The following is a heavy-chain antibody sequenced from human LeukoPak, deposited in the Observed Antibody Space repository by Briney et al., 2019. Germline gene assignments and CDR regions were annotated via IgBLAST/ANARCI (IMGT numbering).Heavy chain of an antibody. V-gene: IGHV1-18*01. CDR2: ISAYNGNT. CDR3: ARDGDYGTGSYYRGCIDS. D-gene: IGHD3-10*01. J-gene: IGHJ4*02. Sequence: GASVKVSCKASSYILTNYGISWVRQAPGQGLEWMGWISAYNGNTNYAQNLQGRVTMTTDTSISTAYLDLSSLRSDDTAVYYCARDGDYGTGSYYRGCIDSWGQGTPVTVSP. CDR1: SYILTNYG.